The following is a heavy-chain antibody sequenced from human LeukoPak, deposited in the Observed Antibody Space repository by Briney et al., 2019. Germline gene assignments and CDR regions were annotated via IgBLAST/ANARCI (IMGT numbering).Heavy chain of an antibody. J-gene: IGHJ4*02. V-gene: IGHV3-15*01. Sequence: MPGGSLRLSCAASGFTFSNAWLSWVRQAPGTGLEWVGHIKSKTDGGTTDYAAPVKGRFTISRDDSENTVYLQMYGLRTEDTAVYYCSTDEWDWGQGTLVTVSS. CDR1: GFTFSNAW. D-gene: IGHD1-26*01. CDR3: STDEWD. CDR2: IKSKTDGGTT.